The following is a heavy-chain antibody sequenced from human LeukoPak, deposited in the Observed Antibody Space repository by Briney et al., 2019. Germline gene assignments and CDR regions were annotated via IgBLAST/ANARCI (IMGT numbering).Heavy chain of an antibody. CDR2: IRYDGSNK. CDR1: GFTFSSYG. J-gene: IGHJ4*02. CDR3: ARDIVVVVAAHFDY. V-gene: IGHV3-30*02. D-gene: IGHD2-15*01. Sequence: GGSLRLSCAASGFTFSSYGMHWVRQAPGKGLEWVAFIRYDGSNKYYADSVKGRFTISRDNSKNTLYLQMNSLRAEDMAVYYCARDIVVVVAAHFDYWGQGTLVTVSS.